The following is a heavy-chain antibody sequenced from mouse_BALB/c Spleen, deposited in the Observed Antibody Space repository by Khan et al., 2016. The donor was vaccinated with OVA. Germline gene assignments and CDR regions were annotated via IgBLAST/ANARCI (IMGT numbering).Heavy chain of an antibody. J-gene: IGHJ2*01. V-gene: IGHV5-6-3*01. Sequence: EVQLVESGGGLVQPGASLKLSCAASGFTFSDSCMSWLRQSPDKGLELVATIKPPVGSTYYHPNFQGRFTISRDNATNTLYLQLSSLKSEDTAMYYCARVGIIYDGNYAYYFDYWGQGTTLTVSS. CDR1: GFTFSDSC. CDR2: IKPPVGST. CDR3: ARVGIIYDGNYAYYFDY. D-gene: IGHD2-1*01.